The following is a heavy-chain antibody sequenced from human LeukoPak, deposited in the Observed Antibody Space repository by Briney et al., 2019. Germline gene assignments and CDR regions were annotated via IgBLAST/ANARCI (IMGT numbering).Heavy chain of an antibody. CDR1: GFTFSGSS. Sequence: GGSLRLSCAASGFTFSGSSMNWVRQAPGKGLEWVSSISGSSSYMYYADSVRGRFTISRENTQNTLYLQMNSLRVEDTALYYCAREGPRGNSQFDYWGQGTLVTVSS. CDR3: AREGPRGNSQFDY. D-gene: IGHD2/OR15-2a*01. CDR2: ISGSSSYM. V-gene: IGHV3-21*06. J-gene: IGHJ4*02.